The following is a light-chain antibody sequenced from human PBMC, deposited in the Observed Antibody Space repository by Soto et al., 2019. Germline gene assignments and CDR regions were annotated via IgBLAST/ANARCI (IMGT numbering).Light chain of an antibody. Sequence: DIQMTQSPSTLSASVGDRVTITCRASQSISSWLAWYQQKPGKAPKLLIYKASSLESGVPSRFSGSGSGTEFTLTISSLQPDDFATYYFQQYNSYSGTFGHGTKLEIK. CDR2: KAS. CDR3: QQYNSYSGT. V-gene: IGKV1-5*03. CDR1: QSISSW. J-gene: IGKJ2*01.